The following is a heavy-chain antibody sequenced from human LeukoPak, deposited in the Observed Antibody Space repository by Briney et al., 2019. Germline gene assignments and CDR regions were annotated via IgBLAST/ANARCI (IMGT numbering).Heavy chain of an antibody. CDR3: ARTYDFGRGPPGDAFDN. CDR2: IDARSGIT. J-gene: IGHJ3*02. V-gene: IGHV3-48*04. D-gene: IGHD3-3*01. CDR1: GLTFRIFG. Sequence: GGSLRLSCAASGLTFRIFGLNWVRQAPGKGPEWVSYIDARSGITYYADSVQGRFTISRDDARESVFLQMDGLRVDDTAVYYCARTYDFGRGPPGDAFDNWGPGTWVIVSS.